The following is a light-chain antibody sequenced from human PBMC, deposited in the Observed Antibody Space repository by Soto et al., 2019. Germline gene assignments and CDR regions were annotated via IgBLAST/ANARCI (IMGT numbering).Light chain of an antibody. CDR1: QSISAE. J-gene: IGKJ2*01. CDR3: QQGHNWPLT. CDR2: SAS. Sequence: EIVMTQSPATLSVSPGERATLSCRASQSISAELAWYQQKPGQPPRLLIYSASTRATGVPARFTGSGSGSESTLTMSGLQSEDFAVYYCQQGHNWPLTFGQGTRLE. V-gene: IGKV3-15*01.